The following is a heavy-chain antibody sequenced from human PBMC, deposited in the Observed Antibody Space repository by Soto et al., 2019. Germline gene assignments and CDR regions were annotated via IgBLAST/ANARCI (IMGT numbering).Heavy chain of an antibody. CDR3: ARDQRTSDGSGNNFDF. J-gene: IGHJ4*02. CDR2: ISAYNGNT. Sequence: QVHLVQSGAEVKKPGASVKVSCKASGYTFTNSAFSWVRQAPGQGLEWMGWISAYNGNTKYDQKFQGRVTLTLETPARTAYMELRSLRSDDTAVYYCARDQRTSDGSGNNFDFWGQGTLVTVSS. CDR1: GYTFTNSA. D-gene: IGHD3-10*01. V-gene: IGHV1-18*01.